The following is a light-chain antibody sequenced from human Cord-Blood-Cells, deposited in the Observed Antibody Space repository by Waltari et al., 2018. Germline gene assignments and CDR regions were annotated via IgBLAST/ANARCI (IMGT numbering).Light chain of an antibody. CDR2: WAS. CDR3: QQYYSTPWT. Sequence: DIVMTHSPDSLAVSLGERATSNCKSSPNVLYSSNNKNYLAWYQQKPGQPPKLLIYWASTRESGVPDRFSGSGSGTDFALTISSLQAEDVADYYCQQYYSTPWTFGQGTKVEIK. V-gene: IGKV4-1*01. J-gene: IGKJ1*01. CDR1: PNVLYSSNNKNY.